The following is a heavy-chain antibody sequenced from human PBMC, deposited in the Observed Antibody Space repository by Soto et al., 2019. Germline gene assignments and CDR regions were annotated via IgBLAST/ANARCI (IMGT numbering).Heavy chain of an antibody. Sequence: PGGSLGLSCAASGFTFSSYPMHWVRQAPGKGLEWVAVISFDGGNTYYADSVRGRFTISRDNSKNMLYLQMNSLRTEDTAVYYCAKEGYARSWYYFDYWGQGVLVTVTA. CDR1: GFTFSSYP. D-gene: IGHD6-13*01. CDR3: AKEGYARSWYYFDY. J-gene: IGHJ4*02. V-gene: IGHV3-30*04. CDR2: ISFDGGNT.